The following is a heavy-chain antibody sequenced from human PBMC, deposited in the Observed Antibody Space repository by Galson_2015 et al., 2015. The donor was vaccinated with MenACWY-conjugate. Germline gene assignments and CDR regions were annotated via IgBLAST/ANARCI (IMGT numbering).Heavy chain of an antibody. CDR2: INQDGSAK. CDR1: GFSFSTNW. V-gene: IGHV3-7*03. J-gene: IGHJ4*02. D-gene: IGHD6-13*01. Sequence: SLRLSCAVSGFSFSTNWMSWVRQAPGKGLEWVANINQDGSAKHYVGSVRGRFTISRDNAKNSVYLQMNSLRAEDTAWYYCATSSAAPANDWGQGTLVTVSS. CDR3: ATSSAAPAND.